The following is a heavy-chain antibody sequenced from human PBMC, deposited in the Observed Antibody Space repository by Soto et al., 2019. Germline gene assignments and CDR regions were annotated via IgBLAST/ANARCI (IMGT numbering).Heavy chain of an antibody. Sequence: QVQLVQSGAEVKKPGSSVKVSCKASGGTFSSYAISWVRQAPGQGLEWMGGIIPIFGTANYAQKFQGRVRITADESTSTAYMELSSLRSEDTAVYYCAREGGNSGYENDAFDIWGQGTMVTVSS. CDR2: IIPIFGTA. CDR1: GGTFSSYA. J-gene: IGHJ3*02. D-gene: IGHD5-12*01. CDR3: AREGGNSGYENDAFDI. V-gene: IGHV1-69*01.